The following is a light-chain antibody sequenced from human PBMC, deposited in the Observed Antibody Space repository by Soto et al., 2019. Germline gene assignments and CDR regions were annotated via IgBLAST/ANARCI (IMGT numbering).Light chain of an antibody. CDR1: SSNIGARFD. V-gene: IGLV1-40*01. J-gene: IGLJ3*02. CDR2: GNI. CDR3: QSYDISLTSWV. Sequence: QSVLTQPPSVSGAPGQRVTISCTGGSSNIGARFDVHWYRQLPGTAPKLLIFGNINRPSGVPDRFSGSTSGTSASLAISGLPAEDEADYYCQSYDISLTSWVFGGGTKLTVL.